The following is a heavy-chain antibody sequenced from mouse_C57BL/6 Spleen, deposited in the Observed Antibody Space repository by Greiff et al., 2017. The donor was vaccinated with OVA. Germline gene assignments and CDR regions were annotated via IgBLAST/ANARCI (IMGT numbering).Heavy chain of an antibody. CDR1: GYTFTSYW. CDR2: IDPSDSET. V-gene: IGHV1-52*01. J-gene: IGHJ3*01. D-gene: IGHD2-3*01. Sequence: QVQLQQPGAELVRPGSSVKLSCKASGYTFTSYWMHWVKQRPIQGLEWIGNIDPSDSETHYNQKFKDKATLTVDKSSSTAYMQLSSLTSEDSAVDYCARTGDGSWFAYWGQGTLVTVSA. CDR3: ARTGDGSWFAY.